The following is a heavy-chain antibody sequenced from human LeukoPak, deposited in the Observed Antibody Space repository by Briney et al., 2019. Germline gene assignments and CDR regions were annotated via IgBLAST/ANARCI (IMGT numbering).Heavy chain of an antibody. V-gene: IGHV1-2*02. J-gene: IGHJ4*02. CDR2: INPDSGDT. D-gene: IGHD4-17*01. Sequence: ASVKVSCKASGYTFTGYSVHWVRQAPGQGLEWLGWINPDSGDTNFAQKFQGRVTMTRDTSITTAYLELSSLRSDDTAVYYCARNWASYDFGDYDFFDYWGQGILVTASS. CDR1: GYTFTGYS. CDR3: ARNWASYDFGDYDFFDY.